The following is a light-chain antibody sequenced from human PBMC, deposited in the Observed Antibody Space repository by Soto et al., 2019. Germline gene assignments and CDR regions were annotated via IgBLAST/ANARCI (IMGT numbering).Light chain of an antibody. Sequence: IQMTQSPSSLAASVGDRITITCRASQTISTYVNWYRQKSGAAPELLLYDASTLQSGVPSRFSGGASGTDFTLTSSSLQLADFATYYCQQTYNTPLPFGQGTKVEIK. CDR1: QTISTY. J-gene: IGKJ1*01. V-gene: IGKV1-39*01. CDR3: QQTYNTPLP. CDR2: DAS.